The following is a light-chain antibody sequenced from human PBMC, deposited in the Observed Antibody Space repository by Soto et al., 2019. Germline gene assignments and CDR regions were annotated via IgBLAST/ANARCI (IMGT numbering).Light chain of an antibody. CDR3: QQYGSSPPRT. V-gene: IGKV3-20*01. CDR1: QSISSNY. J-gene: IGKJ2*01. Sequence: EIVLTQSPGTLSLSPGERATLSCRASQSISSNYLAWYQQKPGQAPRLLIYGASSRATGIPDRFSGSGSGTDFTLTISRLEPEDLSVYYCQQYGSSPPRTFGQGTKLEIK. CDR2: GAS.